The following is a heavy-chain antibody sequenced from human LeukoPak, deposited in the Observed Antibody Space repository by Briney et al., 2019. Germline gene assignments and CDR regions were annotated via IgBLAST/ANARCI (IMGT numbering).Heavy chain of an antibody. V-gene: IGHV4-34*01. CDR2: INHSGST. J-gene: IGHJ4*02. D-gene: IGHD5-24*01. CDR3: ARTGRDGYNFRKFDY. Sequence: SETLSLTCAVYGGSFSGYYWSWIRQPPGKGLEWIGEINHSGSTNYNPSLKSRVTISVDTSKNQFSLKLSSVTAAGTAVYYCARTGRDGYNFRKFDYWGQGTLVTVSS. CDR1: GGSFSGYY.